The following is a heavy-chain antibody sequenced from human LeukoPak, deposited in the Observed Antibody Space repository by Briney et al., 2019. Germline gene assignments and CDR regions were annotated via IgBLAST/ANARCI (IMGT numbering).Heavy chain of an antibody. CDR2: IKTKTDGGTT. V-gene: IGHV3-15*01. J-gene: IGHJ4*02. CDR1: GFTFSNAW. D-gene: IGHD3-22*01. Sequence: PGGSLRLSRAASGFTFSNAWMSWVRQAPGKGLEWVGRIKTKTDGGTTDYAAPVKGGFTISRDDSKNTLYLQMNSLKTEDTAVYYCTTGQGVDYDSSGYSALDYWGQGTLVTVSS. CDR3: TTGQGVDYDSSGYSALDY.